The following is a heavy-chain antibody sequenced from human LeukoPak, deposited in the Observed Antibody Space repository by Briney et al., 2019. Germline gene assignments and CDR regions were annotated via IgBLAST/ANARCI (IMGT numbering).Heavy chain of an antibody. CDR1: GFTFSTYA. Sequence: PGESLRLSCAASGFTFSTYAMTWVRQAPGKGLEWVSTISGNGDRIFYGDSVKGRFTISRDRSKNTLYLQMNSLRAEDTAVYYCAKEGSSWNVDYWGQGTLVTVSS. V-gene: IGHV3-23*01. D-gene: IGHD6-13*01. CDR3: AKEGSSWNVDY. J-gene: IGHJ4*02. CDR2: ISGNGDRI.